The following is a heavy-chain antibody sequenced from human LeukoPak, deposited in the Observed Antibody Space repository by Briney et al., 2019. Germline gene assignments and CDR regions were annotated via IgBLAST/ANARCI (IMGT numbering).Heavy chain of an antibody. V-gene: IGHV1-2*02. J-gene: IGHJ4*02. D-gene: IGHD3-16*02. Sequence: ASVKVSCKASGYTFTGYYMHWVRQAPGKGLEWVGWINPNSGSTNYAQKFQGRVTMTRDTSISTAYMELNRLRSDDTAVYYCARDLGVIPDDYWGQGTLVTVSS. CDR3: ARDLGVIPDDY. CDR2: INPNSGST. CDR1: GYTFTGYY.